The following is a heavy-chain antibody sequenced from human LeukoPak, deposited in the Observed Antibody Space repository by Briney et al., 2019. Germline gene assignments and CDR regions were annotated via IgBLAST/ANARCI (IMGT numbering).Heavy chain of an antibody. CDR2: IYHSGSS. CDR1: GYSISSGYY. J-gene: IGHJ6*03. V-gene: IGHV4-38-2*02. Sequence: SETLSLTCTVSGYSISSGYYWGWIRQPPGKGLEWIVSIYHSGSSYYNPSLKSRVTISVDTSKNQFSLKLSSVTAADTAVYYCARGHRGGGSYSYYYYYMDVWGKGTTVAVSS. CDR3: ARGHRGGGSYSYYYYYMDV. D-gene: IGHD1-26*01.